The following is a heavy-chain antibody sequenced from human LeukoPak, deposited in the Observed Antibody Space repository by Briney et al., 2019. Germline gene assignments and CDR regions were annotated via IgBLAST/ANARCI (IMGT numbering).Heavy chain of an antibody. V-gene: IGHV6-1*01. CDR2: TYYRSKWYN. Sequence: SQTLSLTCAISGDSVSSNSAAWNWIRQSPSRGLEWLGRTYYRSKWYNDYAVSVKSRITINPDTSKNQFSLQLNSVTPEDTAVYYCARVVGDDSSGWYRGGGYYGMDVWGQGTTVTVSS. J-gene: IGHJ6*02. CDR1: GDSVSSNSAA. CDR3: ARVVGDDSSGWYRGGGYYGMDV. D-gene: IGHD6-19*01.